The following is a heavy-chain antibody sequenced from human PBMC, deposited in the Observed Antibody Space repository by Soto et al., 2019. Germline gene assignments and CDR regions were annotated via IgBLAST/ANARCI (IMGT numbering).Heavy chain of an antibody. CDR3: VKQGYTYGLIYWYFDL. J-gene: IGHJ2*01. Sequence: EVQLLESGGGLVQPGGSLRLSCVASGFSFSRYAMSWVRQAPGRGLEWVAGLSGSGTDTYFADSVQGRITISRDNSKNTLSLELSFVTADDTATYFCVKQGYTYGLIYWYFDLCGRGTLVTVSS. CDR1: GFSFSRYA. CDR2: LSGSGTDT. V-gene: IGHV3-23*01. D-gene: IGHD2-15*01.